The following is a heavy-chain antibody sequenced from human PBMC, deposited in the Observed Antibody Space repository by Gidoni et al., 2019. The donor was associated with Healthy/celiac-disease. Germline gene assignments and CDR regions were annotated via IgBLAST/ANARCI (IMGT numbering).Heavy chain of an antibody. CDR1: GFTFNSYA. CDR2: ISGSGVST. CDR3: AKDEGGGY. D-gene: IGHD3-16*01. J-gene: IGHJ4*02. Sequence: EVQLLASGGGLVPPGGSLNLSGAASGFTFNSYAISWVRQARGTGLEWVSAISGSGVSTYYADSVKGRFPISRDNSKNTLYLQMNSLGAEDTAVYYCAKDEGGGYWGQGTLVAVSS. V-gene: IGHV3-23*01.